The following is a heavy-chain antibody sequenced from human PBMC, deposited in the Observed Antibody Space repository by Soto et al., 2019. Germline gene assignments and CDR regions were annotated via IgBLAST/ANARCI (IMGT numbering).Heavy chain of an antibody. CDR3: TRLSPTYYFDY. Sequence: WSLRLSCSASGFTFSGSAMHWVRQASGKGLEWVGRIRSKANSYATAYAASVKGRFTISRDDPKNTAYLQMNSLKTEDTAVYYCTRLSPTYYFDYWGQGPLVTVSS. J-gene: IGHJ4*02. V-gene: IGHV3-73*01. CDR1: GFTFSGSA. CDR2: IRSKANSYAT.